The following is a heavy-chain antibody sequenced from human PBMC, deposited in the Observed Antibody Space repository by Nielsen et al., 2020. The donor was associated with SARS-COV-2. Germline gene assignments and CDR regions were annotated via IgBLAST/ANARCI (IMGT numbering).Heavy chain of an antibody. CDR3: ARLNYDILTKYYYYGMDV. D-gene: IGHD3-9*01. CDR1: GYTFTSYA. V-gene: IGHV1-3*01. CDR2: INAGNGNT. J-gene: IGHJ6*02. Sequence: ASVQVSCKASGYTFTSYAMHWVRQAPGQRLEWMGWINAGNGNTKYSQKFQGRVTITRDTSASTAYMELSSLRSEDTAVYYCARLNYDILTKYYYYGMDVWGQGTTVTVSS.